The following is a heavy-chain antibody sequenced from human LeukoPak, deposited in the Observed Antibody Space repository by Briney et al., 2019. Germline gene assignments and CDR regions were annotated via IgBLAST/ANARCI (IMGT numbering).Heavy chain of an antibody. J-gene: IGHJ4*02. CDR3: ARGSLFFDYGDYGLDY. CDR1: GYTFTSYG. V-gene: IGHV1-18*01. Sequence: ASVKVSCKASGYTFTSYGISWVRQAPGQGLEWMGWISAYNGNTNYAQKLQGRVTMTTDTSTSTAYMELRSLRSDDTAAYYCARGSLFFDYGDYGLDYWGQGTLVTVSS. D-gene: IGHD4-17*01. CDR2: ISAYNGNT.